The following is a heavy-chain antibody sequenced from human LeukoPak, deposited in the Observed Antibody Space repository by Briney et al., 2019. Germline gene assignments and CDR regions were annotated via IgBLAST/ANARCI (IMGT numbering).Heavy chain of an antibody. CDR2: ISSDGTTK. V-gene: IGHV3-30*18. J-gene: IGHJ6*02. D-gene: IGHD2-2*01. Sequence: GGSLRLSCAASGVAFRDSAMHWVRQVPGKGLEWVAVISSDGTTKYYEDSVKGRFTVSRDSSKNTLYLDLNSLRAEDTAVYYCAKPYCRATRCYLYLYGMDVWGQGTTVIVSS. CDR1: GVAFRDSA. CDR3: AKPYCRATRCYLYLYGMDV.